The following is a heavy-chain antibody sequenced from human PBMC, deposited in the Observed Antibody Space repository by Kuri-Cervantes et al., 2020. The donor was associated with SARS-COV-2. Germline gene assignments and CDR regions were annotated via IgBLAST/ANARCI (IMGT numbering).Heavy chain of an antibody. D-gene: IGHD5/OR15-5a*01. CDR3: ARGVPGF. J-gene: IGHJ4*02. CDR2: IYYSGST. CDR1: GGSISSSSYY. V-gene: IGHV4-39*07. Sequence: SETLSLTCTVSGGSISSSSYYWGWIRQPPGKGLEWIGSIYYSGSTYYNPSLKSRVTISVDTSKNQFSLKLTSVTAADTAVYYCARGVPGFWGPGTLVTVSS.